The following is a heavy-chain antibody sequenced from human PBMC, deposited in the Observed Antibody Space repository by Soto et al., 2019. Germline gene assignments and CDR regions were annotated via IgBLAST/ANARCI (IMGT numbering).Heavy chain of an antibody. CDR1: GGSISSGDYY. J-gene: IGHJ4*02. V-gene: IGHV4-30-4*01. Sequence: PSETLSLTCTVSGGSISSGDYYWSWIRQPPGKGLEWIGYIYYSGSTYYNPSLKSRVTISADTSKNQFTLKLSSGTAAATAVYYCASTPPWGYDYDSSVGYYFDYWGQGTLVTVS. CDR3: ASTPPWGYDYDSSVGYYFDY. CDR2: IYYSGST. D-gene: IGHD3-22*01.